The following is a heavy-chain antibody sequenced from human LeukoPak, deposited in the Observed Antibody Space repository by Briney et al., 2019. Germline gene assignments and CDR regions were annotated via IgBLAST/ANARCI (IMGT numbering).Heavy chain of an antibody. CDR1: GGSFSGYY. V-gene: IGHV4-34*01. D-gene: IGHD3-10*01. CDR3: ARVLYWFDP. J-gene: IGHJ5*02. Sequence: WETLSLTCAVYGGSFSGYYWSWIRLPPGKGLEWIGEINHSGSTNYNPSLKSRVTISVDTSKNQFSLKLSSVTAADTAVYYCARVLYWFDPWGQGTLVTVSS. CDR2: INHSGST.